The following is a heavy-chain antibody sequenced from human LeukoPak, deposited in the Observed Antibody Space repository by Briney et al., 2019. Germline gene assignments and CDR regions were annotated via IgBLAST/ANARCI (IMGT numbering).Heavy chain of an antibody. D-gene: IGHD3-3*01. CDR1: GYTFTSYG. J-gene: IGHJ6*03. V-gene: IGHV1-18*01. CDR2: ISAYNGNT. CDR3: ARAGDVLEWLSRSNYYYYMDV. Sequence: ASVKASCKASGYTFTSYGISWVRQAPGQGLEWMGWISAYNGNTNYAQKLQGRVTMTTDTSTSTAYMELRSLRSDDTAVYYCARAGDVLEWLSRSNYYYYMDVWGKGTTVTVSS.